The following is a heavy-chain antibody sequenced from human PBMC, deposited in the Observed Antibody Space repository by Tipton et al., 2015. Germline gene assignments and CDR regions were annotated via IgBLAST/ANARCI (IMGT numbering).Heavy chain of an antibody. CDR1: GDSISAHY. V-gene: IGHV4-59*11. Sequence: PGLVKPSETLSLMCAVAGDSISAHYWNWIRQSPGKALEWIGYTHYTGSAKYNPSLRSRVTISVDTSKKHFSLKLSSVTAADTAVYYCARAPSNPFAFDPWGQGTLVIVSS. CDR3: ARAPSNPFAFDP. D-gene: IGHD2/OR15-2a*01. CDR2: THYTGSA. J-gene: IGHJ5*02.